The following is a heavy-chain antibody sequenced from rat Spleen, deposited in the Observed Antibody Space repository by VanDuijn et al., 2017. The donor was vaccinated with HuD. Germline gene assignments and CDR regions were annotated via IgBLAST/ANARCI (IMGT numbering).Heavy chain of an antibody. CDR2: INYSGDT. CDR1: GFSITTHY. CDR3: ARGPVDY. V-gene: IGHV3-1*01. J-gene: IGHJ2*01. Sequence: RLQESGPGLLKPSQSLSLTCSVTGFSITTHYWGWIRKFPGNKMEWMGYINYSGDTNYNPSLKSRIPITRDTSKNQFFLHLNSLTTEDTATYFCARGPVDYWGRGVMVTVSS.